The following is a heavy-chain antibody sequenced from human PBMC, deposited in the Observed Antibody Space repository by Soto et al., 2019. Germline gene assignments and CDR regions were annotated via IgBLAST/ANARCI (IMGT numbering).Heavy chain of an antibody. D-gene: IGHD6-19*01. J-gene: IGHJ4*02. Sequence: QVQLVESGGGVVQPGRSLRLSCVASGFTFSTYAMHWVRQAPGKGLEWVAVTSYDGNNKYYADSVKGRFTISRDNSKNTLYLQMNSLRGEDTAVYYCARQIGSNGWYMVYWGQGTLVIVSS. CDR1: GFTFSTYA. CDR2: TSYDGNNK. V-gene: IGHV3-30-3*01. CDR3: ARQIGSNGWYMVY.